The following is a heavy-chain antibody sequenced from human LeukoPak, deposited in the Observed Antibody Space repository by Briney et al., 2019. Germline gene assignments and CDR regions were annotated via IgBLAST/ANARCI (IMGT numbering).Heavy chain of an antibody. J-gene: IGHJ4*02. Sequence: VASVKVSCKASGYTFTSYAMHWVRQASGQRLEWMGWINAGNGNTKYSQKFRGRVTITRDTSASTAYMELSSLRSEDTAVYYCAREGCSSTSCYSVFGYWGQGTLVTVSS. CDR3: AREGCSSTSCYSVFGY. CDR1: GYTFTSYA. D-gene: IGHD2-2*02. V-gene: IGHV1-3*01. CDR2: INAGNGNT.